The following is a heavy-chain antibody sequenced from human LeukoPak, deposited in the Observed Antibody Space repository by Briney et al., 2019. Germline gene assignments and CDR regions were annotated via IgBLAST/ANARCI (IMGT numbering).Heavy chain of an antibody. J-gene: IGHJ5*02. V-gene: IGHV4-34*01. CDR2: INHSGST. D-gene: IGHD4-23*01. CDR3: ARHRATVAPFDP. Sequence: PGGSLRLSCAASGFTFSSYSMNWIRQPPGKGLEWIGEINHSGSTNYNPSLKSRVTISVDTSKNQFSLKLSSVTAADTAVYYCARHRATVAPFDPWGQGTLVTVSS. CDR1: GFTFSSYS.